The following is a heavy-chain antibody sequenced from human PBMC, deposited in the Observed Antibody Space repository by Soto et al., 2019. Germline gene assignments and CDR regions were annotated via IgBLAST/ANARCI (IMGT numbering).Heavy chain of an antibody. D-gene: IGHD5-12*01. V-gene: IGHV1-18*01. J-gene: IGHJ4*02. CDR3: AKSPRGEMATD. Sequence: QVQLVQSGGEVKKPGASVTVSCKASGYTFINYHITWVRQAPGQGLEWMAWINTYNGMTDYAQRFQVRVTMTRDTSTSTAYMELSNLESDDTAVYFCAKSPRGEMATDWGQGTLVTVSS. CDR2: INTYNGMT. CDR1: GYTFINYH.